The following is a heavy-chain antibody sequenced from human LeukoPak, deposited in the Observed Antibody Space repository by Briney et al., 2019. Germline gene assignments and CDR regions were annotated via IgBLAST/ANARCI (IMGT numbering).Heavy chain of an antibody. CDR1: GFTFSSYA. CDR2: FSGSGGST. D-gene: IGHD2-2*01. Sequence: GGSLRLYCAASGFTFSSYAMSWVRQAPGKGLEWVSGFSGSGGSTYYADSVKGRFTISRDNSKNTLYLQMNSLRAEDTAVYYCAKRGCSTINCYYMDVWGKGTTVTVSS. V-gene: IGHV3-23*01. CDR3: AKRGCSTINCYYMDV. J-gene: IGHJ6*03.